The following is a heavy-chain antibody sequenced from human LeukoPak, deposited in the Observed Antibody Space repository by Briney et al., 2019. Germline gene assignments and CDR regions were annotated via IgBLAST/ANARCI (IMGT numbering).Heavy chain of an antibody. D-gene: IGHD5-18*01. J-gene: IGHJ4*02. CDR3: ARDGYNYGSPLDY. Sequence: KTGGSLRLSCAASGFIFSSYIMNWVRQAPGKGLEWISSISSSSSFIYYADSVKGRFTISRDNAEDSLYLQMNSLRAEDTAVYFCARDGYNYGSPLDYWGQGTLVTVSS. V-gene: IGHV3-21*01. CDR2: ISSSSSFI. CDR1: GFIFSSYI.